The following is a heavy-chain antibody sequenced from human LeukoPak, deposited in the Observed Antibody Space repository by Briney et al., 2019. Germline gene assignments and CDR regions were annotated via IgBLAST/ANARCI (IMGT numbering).Heavy chain of an antibody. Sequence: SETLSLTCNVSGDSISSYYWGWIRRPPGKGLEWIAYVSSSGTTNDNPSLKSRVTISVDTSKNQLSLKLTSVTAADTAVYYRASHIGGSYSNYYYMDVWGKGTMVTVSS. CDR2: VSSSGTT. CDR1: GDSISSYY. J-gene: IGHJ6*03. CDR3: ASHIGGSYSNYYYMDV. V-gene: IGHV4-59*08. D-gene: IGHD1-26*01.